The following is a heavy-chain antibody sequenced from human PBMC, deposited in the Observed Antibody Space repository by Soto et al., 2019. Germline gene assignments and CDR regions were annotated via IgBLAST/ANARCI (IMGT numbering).Heavy chain of an antibody. V-gene: IGHV3-15*07. Sequence: GGSLRLSCAASGFTFSNAWMNWVRQAPGKGLEWVGRIKSKTDGGTTDYNAPVKGRFTISRDDSKKTLYLQMNSLKTEDTAVYYCTTDPLILTYYYGSGSYLNYFDYWGQGTRVTVSS. D-gene: IGHD3-10*01. J-gene: IGHJ4*02. CDR2: IKSKTDGGTT. CDR3: TTDPLILTYYYGSGSYLNYFDY. CDR1: GFTFSNAW.